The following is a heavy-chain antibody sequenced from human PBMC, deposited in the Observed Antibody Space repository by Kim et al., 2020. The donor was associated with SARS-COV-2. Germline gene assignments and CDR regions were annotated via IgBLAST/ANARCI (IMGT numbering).Heavy chain of an antibody. CDR2: IRGGGAVT. CDR1: GFTFSNYA. V-gene: IGHV3-23*01. Sequence: GGSLRLSCAASGFTFSNYAMSWVRQAPGKGLEWVSYIRGGGAVTHYAGSVKGRCTISRDNFKNTLYLQVDSLRAEDTAVYYCAKCHSDWGNDAFDIWGLDNGHRLF. CDR3: AKCHSDWGNDAFDI. D-gene: IGHD3-16*01. J-gene: IGHJ3*02.